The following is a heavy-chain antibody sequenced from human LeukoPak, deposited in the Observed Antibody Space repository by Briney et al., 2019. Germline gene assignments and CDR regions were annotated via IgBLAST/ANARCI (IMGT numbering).Heavy chain of an antibody. J-gene: IGHJ4*02. CDR3: AKGSYYDSSGSFYFDY. D-gene: IGHD3-22*01. V-gene: IGHV3-23*01. CDR2: ISGSGDNT. Sequence: GGSLRLSCVVSGFTFNNHAMSWVRQAPGKGLEWVSGISGSGDNTYYADSVKGRFTISRDNSKNTLYVQVNSLGTEDTAAYYCAKGSYYDSSGSFYFDYWGQGTLVTVSS. CDR1: GFTFNNHA.